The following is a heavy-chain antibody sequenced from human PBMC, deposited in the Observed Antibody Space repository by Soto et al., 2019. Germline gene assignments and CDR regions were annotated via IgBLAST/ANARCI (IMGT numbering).Heavy chain of an antibody. Sequence: QVQLVQSGAEVKKPGSSVKVSCKVSGGTFKTYAITWVRQVPGQGLEWIGGIIPMFGTTNYAQKFQGRVTSTADESTTTAYMELGSLRSEDTAVYYCARKSKFQYFYDSSDFYDAVDIWGQGTMVTVSS. CDR1: GGTFKTYA. V-gene: IGHV1-69*01. CDR2: IIPMFGTT. CDR3: ARKSKFQYFYDSSDFYDAVDI. D-gene: IGHD3-22*01. J-gene: IGHJ3*02.